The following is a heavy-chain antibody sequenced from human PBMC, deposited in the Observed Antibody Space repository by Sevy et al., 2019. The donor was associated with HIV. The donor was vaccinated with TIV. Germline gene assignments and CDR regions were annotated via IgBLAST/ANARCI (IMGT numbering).Heavy chain of an antibody. CDR2: VYYSGST. V-gene: IGHV4-39*01. CDR3: AGRHSIFSFDL. D-gene: IGHD3-9*01. J-gene: IGHJ5*02. CDR1: GGSISSSSCY. Sequence: SETLSLTCTVSGGSISSSSCYWGWIRQPPGKGLEWIGSVYYSGSTYYNPSLKSRVTISVDTSKNQFSLKLSSVTAADTAVYYCAGRHSIFSFDLWGQGTLVTVSS.